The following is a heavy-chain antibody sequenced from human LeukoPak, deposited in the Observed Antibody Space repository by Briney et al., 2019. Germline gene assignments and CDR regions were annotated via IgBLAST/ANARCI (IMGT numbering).Heavy chain of an antibody. CDR2: INPNSGGT. CDR1: GYTFTGYY. J-gene: IGHJ6*02. CDR3: ARGYKDFWSGPTRYYYGMDV. V-gene: IGHV1-2*02. Sequence: ASVKVSCKASGYTFTGYYMHWVRQAPGQGLEWMGWINPNSGGTNYAQKFQGRVTMTRNTSISTAYMELSSLRSEDTAVYYCARGYKDFWSGPTRYYYGMDVWGQGTTVTVSS. D-gene: IGHD3-3*02.